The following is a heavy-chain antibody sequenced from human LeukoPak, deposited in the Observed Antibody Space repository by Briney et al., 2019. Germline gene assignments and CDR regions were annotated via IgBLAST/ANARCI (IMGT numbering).Heavy chain of an antibody. CDR3: AKLWVVALIEG. V-gene: IGHV3-23*01. J-gene: IGHJ4*02. CDR1: GFTFSSYA. CDR2: ISGSGGST. D-gene: IGHD2-15*01. Sequence: GGSLRLSCAASGFTFSSYAMSWVRQAPGKGLEWISAISGSGGSTYYADSVKGRFTISRDNSKNTLYLQMNSLRAEDTAVYYCAKLWVVALIEGWGQGTLVTVSS.